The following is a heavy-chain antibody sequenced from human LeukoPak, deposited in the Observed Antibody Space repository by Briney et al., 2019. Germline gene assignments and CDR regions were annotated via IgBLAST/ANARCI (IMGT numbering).Heavy chain of an antibody. CDR2: IYSGGST. CDR1: GFTVSSNY. D-gene: IGHD3-10*01. CDR3: ARDTGTTYYYGSGSSDGMDV. Sequence: GGSLRLSCAASGFTVSSNYMSWVRQAPGKGLEWVSVIYSGGSTYYADSVKGRFTISRDNSKNTLYLQMNSLRAEDTAVYYCARDTGTTYYYGSGSSDGMDVWGQGTTVTVSS. V-gene: IGHV3-66*01. J-gene: IGHJ6*02.